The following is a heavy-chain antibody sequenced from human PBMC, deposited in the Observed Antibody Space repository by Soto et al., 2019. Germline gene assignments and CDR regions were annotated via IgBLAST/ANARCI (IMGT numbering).Heavy chain of an antibody. CDR2: VYYSGTT. Sequence: QLQLQESGPGLVKPSETLSLTCIVSGDSIINSSYYWVWIRQPPGKGLEWIGDVYYSGTTHYIPSLKSRVTISVGTSKNLFSLRLSSVPAADTAVYYCARLRPPGNWFDPWGQGTLVTVSS. CDR3: ARLRPPGNWFDP. J-gene: IGHJ5*02. CDR1: GDSIINSSYY. V-gene: IGHV4-39*01.